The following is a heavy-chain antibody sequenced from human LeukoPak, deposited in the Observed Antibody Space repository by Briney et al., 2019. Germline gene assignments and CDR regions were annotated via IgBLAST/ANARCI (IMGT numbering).Heavy chain of an antibody. CDR3: ATHGYYDSSGYYYVDY. CDR1: GYTLTELS. J-gene: IGHJ4*02. CDR2: FDPEDGET. Sequence: GASMKVSCKVSGYTLTELSMHWVRQAPGKGLEWMGGFDPEDGETIYAQKFQGRVTMTEDTSTDTAYMELSSLRSEDTAVYYCATHGYYDSSGYYYVDYWGQGTLVTVSS. D-gene: IGHD3-22*01. V-gene: IGHV1-24*01.